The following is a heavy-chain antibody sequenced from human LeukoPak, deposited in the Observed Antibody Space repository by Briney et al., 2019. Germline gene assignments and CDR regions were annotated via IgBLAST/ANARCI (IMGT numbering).Heavy chain of an antibody. CDR3: ARQLSAYYNDKGGVWFDP. Sequence: GESLKISCKGSGYSFTSYWIGWVRQMPGKGLEWMGIIYPGDSDTRYSPSFQGQVTISADKSISTAYLQWSSLKASDTAMYYCARQLSAYYNDKGGVWFDPWGQGTLVTVSS. CDR2: IYPGDSDT. V-gene: IGHV5-51*01. D-gene: IGHD3-22*01. J-gene: IGHJ5*02. CDR1: GYSFTSYW.